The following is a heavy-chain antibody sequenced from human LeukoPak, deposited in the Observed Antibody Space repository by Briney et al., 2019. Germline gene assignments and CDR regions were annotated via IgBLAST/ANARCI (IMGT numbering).Heavy chain of an antibody. Sequence: SETLSLTCAVYGGSSSGYYWSWIRQPPGKGLEWIGEINHSGSTNYNPSLKSRVTISVDTSKNQFSLKLSSVTAADTAVYYCARGYYDLLTGPHPYFDYWGQGNLVTVSS. V-gene: IGHV4-34*01. CDR3: ARGYYDLLTGPHPYFDY. CDR1: GGSSSGYY. J-gene: IGHJ4*02. D-gene: IGHD3-9*01. CDR2: INHSGST.